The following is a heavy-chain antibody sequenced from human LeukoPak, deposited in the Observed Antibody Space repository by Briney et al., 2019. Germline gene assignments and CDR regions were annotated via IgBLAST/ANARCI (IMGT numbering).Heavy chain of an antibody. CDR1: GYTFTDYY. D-gene: IGHD3-10*01. CDR3: ATDGMGRGVTGSGDFDN. V-gene: IGHV1-2*02. Sequence: EASVKVSCKASGYTFTDYYMHWVRQAPGQGLEWMGWINPNSGGTNSARKFQGRLTMTRDTSISTAYMELSRLRSDDTAVYYCATDGMGRGVTGSGDFDNWGQGTLVTVSS. CDR2: INPNSGGT. J-gene: IGHJ4*02.